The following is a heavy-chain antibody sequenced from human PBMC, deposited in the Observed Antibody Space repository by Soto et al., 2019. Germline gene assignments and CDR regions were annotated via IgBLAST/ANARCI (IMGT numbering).Heavy chain of an antibody. CDR2: INWIGGST. Sequence: GGSLRLSCAASGCICGAHAMSWVRQAPGKGLEWVSAINWIGGSTNYADSMKDRFTISRDNAKNSLYLQMSSLRAEDTALYYCARHGGTPDLYFDCWGQGTPVTVSS. D-gene: IGHD3-16*01. J-gene: IGHJ4*02. CDR3: ARHGGTPDLYFDC. V-gene: IGHV3-20*04. CDR1: GCICGAHA.